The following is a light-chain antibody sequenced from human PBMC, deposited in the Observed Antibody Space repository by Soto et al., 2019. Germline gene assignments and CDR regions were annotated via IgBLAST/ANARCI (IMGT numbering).Light chain of an antibody. Sequence: DIQMTQSPSSLSASVGDRVTITCQASQDIKNYLNWYQQKPGKAPNLLIYDASNLKTGVPPSFSGSGSGTHFTFTISRLQPEDIATFYWQHYDHLLPHSFGGGTKVEIK. CDR1: QDIKNY. J-gene: IGKJ4*01. V-gene: IGKV1-33*01. CDR2: DAS. CDR3: QHYDHLLPHS.